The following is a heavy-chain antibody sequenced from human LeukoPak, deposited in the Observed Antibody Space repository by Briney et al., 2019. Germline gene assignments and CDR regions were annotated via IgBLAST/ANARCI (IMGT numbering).Heavy chain of an antibody. CDR1: TFAFGGYW. J-gene: IGHJ4*02. CDR2: IDSAGGRI. D-gene: IGHD3-10*01. V-gene: IGHV3-74*01. Sequence: GGSLRLSCAGSTFAFGGYWIHWVRQLPGKGLAWVSRIDSAGGRIQWADSVKGRFTISRDNAKNTVYLQMNSLRPEDSAVYYCVADRGNWSGGDFGGRGTLVIVSS. CDR3: VADRGNWSGGDF.